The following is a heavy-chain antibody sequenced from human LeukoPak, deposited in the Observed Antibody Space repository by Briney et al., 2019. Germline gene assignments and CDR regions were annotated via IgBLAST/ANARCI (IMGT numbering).Heavy chain of an antibody. J-gene: IGHJ3*02. CDR2: IYPGDSDT. CDR3: ARAPSYDYVWGSYRYGGDNAFDI. CDR1: GYSFTSYW. D-gene: IGHD3-16*02. Sequence: GESLKISCKGSGYSFTSYWIGWVRQMPGKGLEWMGIIYPGDSDTRYSPSFQGQVTISADKSISTAYLQWSSLKASDTAMYYCARAPSYDYVWGSYRYGGDNAFDIWGQGATVTVSS. V-gene: IGHV5-51*01.